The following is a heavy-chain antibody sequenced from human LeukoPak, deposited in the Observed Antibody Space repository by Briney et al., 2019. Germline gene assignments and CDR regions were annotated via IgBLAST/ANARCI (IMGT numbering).Heavy chain of an antibody. Sequence: GGSLRLSCGASGFTLSSYWMTWDRQAPGKGLEWVANIKEDGSKKYYVESVRGRFTISRDNAENSLYLQMNSLRAEDTAVYYCARPHSGDSSAFDIWGQGTMVTVSS. J-gene: IGHJ3*02. CDR3: ARPHSGDSSAFDI. CDR1: GFTLSSYW. D-gene: IGHD3-22*01. V-gene: IGHV3-7*01. CDR2: IKEDGSKK.